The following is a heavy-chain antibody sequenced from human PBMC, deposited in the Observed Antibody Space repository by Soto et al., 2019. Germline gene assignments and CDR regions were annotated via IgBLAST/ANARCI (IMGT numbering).Heavy chain of an antibody. CDR1: GASISSGSSY. V-gene: IGHV4-39*01. CDR3: ARLGASSSNYYDFFGPGFDP. Sequence: PSEPLSLTCTVSGASISSGSSYWGWIRQSPGKGLEWIGTIYYSGTTFYNPSLKSRVTMSVDTSKNQFSVKLSSVTATDTAVYYCARLGASSSNYYDFFGPGFDPWGQGTLVTVSS. J-gene: IGHJ5*02. CDR2: IYYSGTT. D-gene: IGHD3-3*01.